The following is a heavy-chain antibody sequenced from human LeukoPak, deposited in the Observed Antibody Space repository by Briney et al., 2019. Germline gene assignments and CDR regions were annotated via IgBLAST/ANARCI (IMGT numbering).Heavy chain of an antibody. J-gene: IGHJ3*02. CDR1: GFTFNSYA. CDR3: AKPPTPYYYDTTGTAGSAFDI. CDR2: ISGSGGDT. Sequence: PGGSLRLSCAASGFTFNSYAMSWVRQAPGKGLEWVSAISGSGGDTYYADSVKGRFTISRDNSKNTLYLRMDSLRAEDTAVYYCAKPPTPYYYDTTGTAGSAFDIWGQGTMVTVSS. D-gene: IGHD3-22*01. V-gene: IGHV3-23*01.